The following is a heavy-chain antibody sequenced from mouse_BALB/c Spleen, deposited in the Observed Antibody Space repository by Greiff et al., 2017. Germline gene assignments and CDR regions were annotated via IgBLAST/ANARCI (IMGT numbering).Heavy chain of an antibody. CDR3: ARGPRPFAY. CDR2: ISDGGSYT. Sequence: EVKVVESGGGLVKPGGSLKLSCAASGFTFSDYYMYWVRQTPEKRLEWVATISDGGSYTYYPDSVKGRFTISRDNAKNNLYLQMSSLKSEDTAMYYCARGPRPFAYWGQGTLVTVSA. J-gene: IGHJ3*01. CDR1: GFTFSDYY. V-gene: IGHV5-4*02.